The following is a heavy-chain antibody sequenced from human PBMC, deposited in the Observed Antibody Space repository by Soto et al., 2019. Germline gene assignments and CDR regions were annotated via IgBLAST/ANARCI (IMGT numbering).Heavy chain of an antibody. J-gene: IGHJ4*02. CDR2: ISGGGGST. Sequence: EVQLLESGGGLVQPGGSLRLSRAASGFTFSNYAMSWVRQAPGKGLEWVSSISGGGGSTYYADSVKGRFTISRDNSKNTLYLQMNSLRAEDTAVYYCAAPQRNTWNYYFDYWGQGTLVTVSS. D-gene: IGHD1-1*01. CDR1: GFTFSNYA. V-gene: IGHV3-23*01. CDR3: AAPQRNTWNYYFDY.